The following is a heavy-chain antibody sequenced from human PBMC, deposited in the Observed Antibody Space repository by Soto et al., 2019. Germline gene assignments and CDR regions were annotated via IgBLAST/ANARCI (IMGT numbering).Heavy chain of an antibody. J-gene: IGHJ3*01. CDR3: VSGYCGGGGCYLRRDALEV. CDR2: INPSSSHI. CDR1: GFTFSSYH. V-gene: IGHV3-21*01. Sequence: EVQLVESGGGLVMPGGSLSLSCAASGFTFSSYHMTWVRQAPGKGLEWVSSINPSSSHIYYADSVRGRFTISRDNSKSSLYLQMNSLRTEDAALYYCVSGYCGGGGCYLRRDALEVWGQGTMVTVSS. D-gene: IGHD2-15*01.